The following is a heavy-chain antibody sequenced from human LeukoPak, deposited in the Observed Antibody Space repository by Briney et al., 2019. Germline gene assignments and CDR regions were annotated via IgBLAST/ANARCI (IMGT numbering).Heavy chain of an antibody. J-gene: IGHJ4*02. V-gene: IGHV3-21*01. CDR2: ISSSSSYI. CDR3: ARDYSSSSAFDY. D-gene: IGHD6-6*01. CDR1: GFTFSSYS. Sequence: KSGGSLRLSCAASGFTFSSYSMNWVRQAPGKGLEWVSSISSSSSYIYYADSVKGRFTISRDNAKNSLYLQMNSLRAEDTAVYYCARDYSSSSAFDYWGQGTLVTVSS.